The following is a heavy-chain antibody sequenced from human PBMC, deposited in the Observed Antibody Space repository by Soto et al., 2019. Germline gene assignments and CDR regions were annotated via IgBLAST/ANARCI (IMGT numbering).Heavy chain of an antibody. CDR1: GFTFSSYG. CDR3: ACATGLECIEDLCPVGMDV. D-gene: IGHD3-16*01. CDR2: ISYDGSNK. Sequence: PGGSLRLSCAASGFTFSSYGMHWVRQAPGKGLEWVAVISYDGSNKYYADSVKGRFTISRDNSKNTLYLQMNSLRAEDTAVYYYACATGLECIEDLCPVGMDVWGQGTTVTVSS. J-gene: IGHJ6*02. V-gene: IGHV3-30*03.